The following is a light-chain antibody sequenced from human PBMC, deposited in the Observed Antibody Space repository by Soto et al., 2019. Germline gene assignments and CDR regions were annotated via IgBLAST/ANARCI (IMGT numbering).Light chain of an antibody. CDR3: CSYAGSNNYV. CDR2: EVS. CDR1: SSDVGGYKY. Sequence: QSVLTQPPSASWSFGQSVTISCTGTSSDVGGYKYVSWYQQHPGKAPKLMIYEVSKRPSGVPDRFSGSKSGNTASLTVSGLQAEDEADYYCCSYAGSNNYVFGSGTKVTVL. V-gene: IGLV2-8*01. J-gene: IGLJ1*01.